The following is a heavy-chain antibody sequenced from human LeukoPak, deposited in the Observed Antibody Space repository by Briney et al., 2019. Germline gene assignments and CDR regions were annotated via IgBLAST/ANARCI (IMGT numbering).Heavy chain of an antibody. CDR3: ARASAAAGPFDY. CDR1: GGSFSGYY. D-gene: IGHD6-13*01. J-gene: IGHJ4*02. CDR2: INHSGST. Sequence: SETLSLTCAVYGGSFSGYYWSWIRQPPGKGLEWIGEINHSGSTNYNPPLKSRVTISVDTSKNQFSLKLSSVTAADTAVYYCARASAAAGPFDYWGQGTLVTVSS. V-gene: IGHV4-34*01.